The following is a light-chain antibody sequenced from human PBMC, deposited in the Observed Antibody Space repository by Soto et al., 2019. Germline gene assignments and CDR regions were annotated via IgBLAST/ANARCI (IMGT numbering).Light chain of an antibody. CDR2: DAS. J-gene: IGKJ5*01. Sequence: DIQITHSPSSLSASVVDRGTSTCQASQNINNYLNWYQQKPGRAPKLLIYDASNLEAGVPSRFRGSGSGTDFTFTISRLQTEDIATYYCQQYENLHTFGQGTRLEIK. V-gene: IGKV1-33*01. CDR3: QQYENLHT. CDR1: QNINNY.